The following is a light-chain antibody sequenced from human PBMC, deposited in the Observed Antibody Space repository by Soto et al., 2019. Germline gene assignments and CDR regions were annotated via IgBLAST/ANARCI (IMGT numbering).Light chain of an antibody. CDR3: CAYGGSSTWV. Sequence: SALTQPASVSGSPGPSITISSTGTSSDVGSYNLVSWYQQHPGKAPKLMIYKVSQRPSGASNRFSGSKSGNTASLTISGDQAEDADDYFCCAYGGSSTWVFGGGTKLALL. J-gene: IGLJ3*02. CDR1: SSDVGSYNL. V-gene: IGLV2-23*02. CDR2: KVS.